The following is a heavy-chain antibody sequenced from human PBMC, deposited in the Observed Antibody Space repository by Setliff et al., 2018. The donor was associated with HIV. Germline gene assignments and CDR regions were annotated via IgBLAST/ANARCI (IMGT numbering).Heavy chain of an antibody. CDR3: ARELSGGHFQFDY. D-gene: IGHD2-15*01. CDR1: GYTFINYV. CDR2: LNTGNGDT. V-gene: IGHV1-3*04. J-gene: IGHJ4*02. Sequence: ASVKVSCKTSGYTFINYVMHWVRQAPGQSLEWVGWLNTGNGDTGYSQKFQGRVTFTRDTSASAAYMELSSLRSEDTAVYYCARELSGGHFQFDYWGQGTLVTVS.